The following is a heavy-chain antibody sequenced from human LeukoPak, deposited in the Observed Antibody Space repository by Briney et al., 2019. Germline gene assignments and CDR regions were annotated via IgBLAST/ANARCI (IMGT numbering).Heavy chain of an antibody. CDR1: GGTFSSYA. V-gene: IGHV1-69*13. CDR2: IIPIFGTA. J-gene: IGHJ5*02. CDR3: ARDSGSQGWFDP. Sequence: SVKVSCXASGGTFSSYAISWVRQAPGQGLEWMGGIIPIFGTANYAQKFQGRVTITADESTSTAYMELSSLRSEDTAVHYCARDSGSQGWFDPWGQGTLVTVSS.